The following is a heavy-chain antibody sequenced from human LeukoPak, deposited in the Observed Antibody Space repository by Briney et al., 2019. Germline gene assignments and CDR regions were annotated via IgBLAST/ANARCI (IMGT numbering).Heavy chain of an antibody. V-gene: IGHV3-74*01. D-gene: IGHD5-24*01. J-gene: IGHJ4*02. Sequence: GGSLRLSCAASGFTFSSYWMHWVRQAPGKGLVWVSRINSDGSSTSYADSVRGRFTISRDNSKNTLYLQMNSLRAEDTAVYYCAKSGYNRFDYWGQGTLVTVSS. CDR3: AKSGYNRFDY. CDR1: GFTFSSYW. CDR2: INSDGSST.